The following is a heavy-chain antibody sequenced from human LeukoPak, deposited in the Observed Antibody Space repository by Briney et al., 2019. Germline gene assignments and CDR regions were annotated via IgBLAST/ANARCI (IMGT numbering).Heavy chain of an antibody. J-gene: IGHJ4*02. CDR1: GCTFSSYT. V-gene: IGHV1-69*05. CDR2: IIPIFGTA. D-gene: IGHD6-13*01. CDR3: ARRGPGYSSSWCRRYYFDY. Sequence: ASVTLSRNAAGCTFSSYTISWVRQAPGQGLEWVGGIIPIFGTANYSQKFQGRVTITTDESTTTTSMKLSSLRPKAMAVSDCARRGPGYSSSWCRRYYFDYWGQGTLVTVSS.